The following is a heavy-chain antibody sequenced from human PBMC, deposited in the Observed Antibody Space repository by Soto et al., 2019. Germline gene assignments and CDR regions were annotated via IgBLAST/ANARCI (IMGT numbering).Heavy chain of an antibody. J-gene: IGHJ6*02. CDR3: ARECRVMDRGARCYYGMDV. CDR1: GGSISSYY. Sequence: QVQLQESGPGLVKPSETLSLTCTVSGGSISSYYWSWIRQPAGKGLEWIGRMHTSGRTNYNPSLKSRVSMSVATSKNQFSLNLDSVTAADTAAYYCARECRVMDRGARCYYGMDVWGQGTTVTVSS. CDR2: MHTSGRT. V-gene: IGHV4-4*07. D-gene: IGHD3-10*01.